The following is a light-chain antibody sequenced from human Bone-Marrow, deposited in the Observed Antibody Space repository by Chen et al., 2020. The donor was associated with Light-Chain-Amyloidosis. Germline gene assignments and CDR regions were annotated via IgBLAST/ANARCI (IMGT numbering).Light chain of an antibody. J-gene: IGLJ3*02. Sequence: QSVLTQPPSVSAAPGQKVTISCSGGNSNIGSNFVSWYQQVPGAAPKLLIYDNDKRPSDSPARFTGSKSGTSATLGITGLQTGDEADYYCGTWDSGLSAGANWVFGGGTKLTVL. CDR1: NSNIGSNF. CDR2: DND. CDR3: GTWDSGLSAGANWV. V-gene: IGLV1-51*01.